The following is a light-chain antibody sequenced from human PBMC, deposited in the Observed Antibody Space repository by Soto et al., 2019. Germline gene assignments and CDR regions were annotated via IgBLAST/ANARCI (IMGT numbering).Light chain of an antibody. V-gene: IGLV2-23*01. Sequence: QSVLAQPASVSGSPGRSITISCTGTSNDVGAYDSVSWYQQHPHKAPQVIIYRGTQRPSGASNRFSASTSGNAASLTISGLQADDEADYFCCSSAPESTYVCGTGTKVTVL. CDR2: RGT. CDR3: CSSAPESTYV. CDR1: SNDVGAYDS. J-gene: IGLJ1*01.